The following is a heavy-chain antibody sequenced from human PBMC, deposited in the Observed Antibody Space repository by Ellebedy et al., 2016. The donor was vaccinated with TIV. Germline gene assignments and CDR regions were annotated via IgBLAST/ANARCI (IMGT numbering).Heavy chain of an antibody. J-gene: IGHJ4*02. Sequence: MPSETLSLTCAVHGESFTAYYWTWVRQSPEKGLEWLGEISHSGSGNYNPSLESRRTISVDKSSNQFSLKLSYVTAADTAVYYCAGTRGYGYVYWGLGTLVTVSS. CDR2: ISHSGSG. V-gene: IGHV4-34*01. CDR1: GESFTAYY. CDR3: AGTRGYGYVY. D-gene: IGHD5-18*01.